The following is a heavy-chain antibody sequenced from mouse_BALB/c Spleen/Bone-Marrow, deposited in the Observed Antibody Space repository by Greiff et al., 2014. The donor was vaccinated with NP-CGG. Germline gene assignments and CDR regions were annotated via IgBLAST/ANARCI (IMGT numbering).Heavy chain of an antibody. CDR2: ISSGSSTI. CDR1: GFTFSSFG. V-gene: IGHV5-17*02. Sequence: EVQVVESGGGLVQPGGSRKLSCAASGFTFSSFGMHWVRQAPEKGLEWVAYISSGSSTIYYADTMKGRFTISRDNPKNTLFLQMTSLRSEDTAMYYCTRSGTSGAMDYWGQGTSVAVSS. CDR3: TRSGTSGAMDY. J-gene: IGHJ4*01. D-gene: IGHD3-3*01.